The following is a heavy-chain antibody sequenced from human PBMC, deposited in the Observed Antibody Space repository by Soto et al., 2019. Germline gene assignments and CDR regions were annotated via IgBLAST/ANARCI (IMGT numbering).Heavy chain of an antibody. V-gene: IGHV1-24*01. CDR1: GYTLTELS. J-gene: IGHJ6*02. D-gene: IGHD5-18*01. Sequence: ASVKVSCKVSGYTLTELSMRWVRQAPGKGLEWMGGFDPEDGETIYAQKFQGRVTMTEDTSTDTAYMELSSLRSEDTAVYYCATLGERGFSHGYYYYYGMDVWGQGTSVTVSS. CDR3: ATLGERGFSHGYYYYYGMDV. CDR2: FDPEDGET.